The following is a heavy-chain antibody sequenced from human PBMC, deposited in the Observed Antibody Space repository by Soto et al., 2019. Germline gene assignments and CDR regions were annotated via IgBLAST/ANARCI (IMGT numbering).Heavy chain of an antibody. V-gene: IGHV2-5*02. CDR1: GFSLSTSGVG. D-gene: IGHD3-10*01. CDR3: VAKGGGHRILDY. J-gene: IGHJ4*02. Sequence: QITLKESGPALVKPTQTLTLTCTFSGFSLSTSGVGVGWIRQPPGEALEWLALIYWDDYKHFSPSLESRLTLTQETSKNPVVLTMTNMDPVDTATYDCVAKGGGHRILDYWGQGTLVTVSS. CDR2: IYWDDYK.